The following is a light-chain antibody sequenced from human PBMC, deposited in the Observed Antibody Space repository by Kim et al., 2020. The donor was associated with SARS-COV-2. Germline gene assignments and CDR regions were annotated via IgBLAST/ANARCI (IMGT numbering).Light chain of an antibody. CDR3: HQYNSYSHT. V-gene: IGKV1-5*01. CDR2: VAS. CDR1: QSISRR. J-gene: IGKJ2*01. Sequence: SASVGDRVTMPRRASQSISRRLAWYQQKPGKAPKLLIYVASSLKSGVPSRFSGSGSGTEFTLSISSLQPDDFATYVCHQYNSYSHTFGQGTKLEI.